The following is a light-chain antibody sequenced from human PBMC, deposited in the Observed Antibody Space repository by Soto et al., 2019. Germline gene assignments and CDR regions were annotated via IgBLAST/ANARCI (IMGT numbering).Light chain of an antibody. Sequence: EIVLTQSPGTLSLSPGERATLSCRASQSVSSSYLAWYQQKPGQAPRLLIYGASSRATGLPDRFSGSGSGTDFTLTISRLEPEDLAVYYCQQYGISPLSHFGQGTKLEIK. J-gene: IGKJ2*01. V-gene: IGKV3-20*01. CDR1: QSVSSSY. CDR2: GAS. CDR3: QQYGISPLSH.